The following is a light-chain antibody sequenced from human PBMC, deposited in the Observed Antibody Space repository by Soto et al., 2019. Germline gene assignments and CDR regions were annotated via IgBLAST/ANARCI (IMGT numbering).Light chain of an antibody. CDR1: SSDVGGYNF. V-gene: IGLV2-8*01. CDR2: EVS. J-gene: IGLJ2*01. Sequence: QSALTQPPSASGSLGQSLTISCTGTSSDVGGYNFVSWLQHNPGKAPKSMIFEVSNRSSGVPNRFSGSKSGNTASLTVSGLQAEDEADYYCSSSTGSNNLVFGAGTKLTVL. CDR3: SSSTGSNNLV.